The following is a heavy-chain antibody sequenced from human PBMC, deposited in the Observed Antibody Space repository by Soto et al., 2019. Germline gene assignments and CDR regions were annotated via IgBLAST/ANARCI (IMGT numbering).Heavy chain of an antibody. CDR1: GYTFTSYG. D-gene: IGHD3-22*01. Sequence: ASVKVSCKASGYTFTSYGISWVRQAPGQGLEWMGWISAYNGNTNYAQKLQGRVTMTTDTSTSTAYMELRSLRSDDTAVYYRARGGHYYDSSGTPGDYYGMDVWGQGTTVTVSS. V-gene: IGHV1-18*04. J-gene: IGHJ6*02. CDR3: ARGGHYYDSSGTPGDYYGMDV. CDR2: ISAYNGNT.